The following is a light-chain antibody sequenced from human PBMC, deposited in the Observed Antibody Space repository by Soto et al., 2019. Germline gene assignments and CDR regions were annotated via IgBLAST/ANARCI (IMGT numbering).Light chain of an antibody. V-gene: IGLV2-14*02. CDR3: SSYTTIKTVV. Sequence: QSALTQPASVSGSPGQSITISCTGPSSDVGSYNLVSWYQQHPDKAPKLIIFEVSNRPSGISDRFSGFKSANTAYLTISGVQPEDEADYHCSSYTTIKTVVFGGGTKLTVL. CDR2: EVS. CDR1: SSDVGSYNL. J-gene: IGLJ2*01.